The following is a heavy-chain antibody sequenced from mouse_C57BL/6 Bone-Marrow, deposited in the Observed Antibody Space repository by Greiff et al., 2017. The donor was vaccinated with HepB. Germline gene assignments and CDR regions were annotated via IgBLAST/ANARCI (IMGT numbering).Heavy chain of an antibody. Sequence: EVKVVDSGGGLVQSGRSLRLSCATSGFTFSDFYMEWVRQAPGKGLEWIAASRNKANDYTTEYSASVKGRFIVSRDTSQSILYLQMNALRAEDTAIYYCARDAKGYYGSSYRYFDVWGTGTTVTVSS. J-gene: IGHJ1*03. V-gene: IGHV7-1*01. CDR1: GFTFSDFY. CDR2: SRNKANDYTT. D-gene: IGHD1-1*01. CDR3: ARDAKGYYGSSYRYFDV.